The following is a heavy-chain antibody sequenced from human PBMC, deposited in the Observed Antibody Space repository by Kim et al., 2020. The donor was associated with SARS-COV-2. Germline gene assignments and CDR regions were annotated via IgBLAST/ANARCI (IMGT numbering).Heavy chain of an antibody. CDR3: AKVPMPDSSGWHYFDY. D-gene: IGHD6-19*01. V-gene: IGHV3-9*01. Sequence: GGSLRLSCAASGFTFGDYAMHWVRQAPGKGLEWVSGISWNSGSIGYADSVKGRFTISRDNAKNSLYLQMNSLRAEDTALYYCAKVPMPDSSGWHYFDYWGQGTLVTVSS. CDR2: ISWNSGSI. J-gene: IGHJ4*02. CDR1: GFTFGDYA.